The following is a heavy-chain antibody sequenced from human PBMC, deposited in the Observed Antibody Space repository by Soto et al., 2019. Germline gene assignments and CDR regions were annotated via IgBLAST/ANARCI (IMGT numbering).Heavy chain of an antibody. D-gene: IGHD6-13*01. Sequence: SETKPLPSTVSGGTIRSGDYYRIWIRQPPERGLECGGVPHYSGTTFYTPSLKSRAPISLDPSRIQFPLNLSSVTAPHSAVYYCGRDIMAADPFDYWGQRVLVTVSS. J-gene: IGHJ4*02. V-gene: IGHV4-30-4*08. CDR1: GGTIRSGDYY. CDR3: GRDIMAADPFDY. CDR2: HYSGTT.